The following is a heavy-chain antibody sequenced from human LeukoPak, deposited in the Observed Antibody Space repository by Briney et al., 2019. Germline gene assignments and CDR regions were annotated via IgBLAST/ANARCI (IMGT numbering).Heavy chain of an antibody. Sequence: GGSLRLSCAASGFILSDYYMSWIRQAPGKGLEWVSYISSTGSTIYYADSVKGRFTISRDNARKSLYLQMNSLRAEDTAVYYCAKAPWGTGNDYWGQGTLVTVSS. V-gene: IGHV3-11*01. CDR2: ISSTGSTI. CDR3: AKAPWGTGNDY. J-gene: IGHJ4*02. D-gene: IGHD3-10*01. CDR1: GFILSDYY.